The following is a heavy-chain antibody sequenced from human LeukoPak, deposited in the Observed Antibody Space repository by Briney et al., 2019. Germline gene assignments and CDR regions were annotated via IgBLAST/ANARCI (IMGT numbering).Heavy chain of an antibody. D-gene: IGHD3-9*01. CDR2: ITSDSNYI. CDR3: ARDVVTYDILIRFDY. Sequence: GGSLRLSCAASGFTFSTYSMNWVRQAPGKGLEWVSAITSDSNYIYYAESVRGRFTISRDNAKNSLYLQMNSLRAEDTAVFYCARDVVTYDILIRFDYWGQGTLVTVSS. V-gene: IGHV3-21*01. J-gene: IGHJ4*02. CDR1: GFTFSTYS.